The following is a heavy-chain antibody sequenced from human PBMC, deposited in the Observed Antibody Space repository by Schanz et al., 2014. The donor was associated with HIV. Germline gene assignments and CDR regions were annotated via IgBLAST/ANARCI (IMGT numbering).Heavy chain of an antibody. D-gene: IGHD4-17*01. CDR1: GFTFSNAW. CDR3: AKSRGDSWPYGMDV. J-gene: IGHJ6*02. V-gene: IGHV3-30*18. CDR2: ISYDGSNK. Sequence: VQLLESGGGLAQPGGSLRLSCAASGFTFSNAWMSWVRQAPGKGLEWVAVISYDGSNKYYADSVKGRFTVSRDNSKNRVFLQMNSLRAEDTAVYYCAKSRGDSWPYGMDVWGQGTTVTVSS.